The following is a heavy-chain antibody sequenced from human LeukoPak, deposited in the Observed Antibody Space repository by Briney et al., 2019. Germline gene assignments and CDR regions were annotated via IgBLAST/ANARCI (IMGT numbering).Heavy chain of an antibody. CDR3: ARVHNSGWFGYFEY. CDR1: GYTFTSYG. V-gene: IGHV1-18*01. D-gene: IGHD6-19*01. Sequence: ASVKVSCKASGYTFTSYGIGWVRQAPGQGLEWMGWIHTYNGNTNYAQKFQGRVSMTTDISTSTAYMNLRSLRFDDTAVYYCARVHNSGWFGYFEYWGQGTLVTVSS. CDR2: IHTYNGNT. J-gene: IGHJ4*02.